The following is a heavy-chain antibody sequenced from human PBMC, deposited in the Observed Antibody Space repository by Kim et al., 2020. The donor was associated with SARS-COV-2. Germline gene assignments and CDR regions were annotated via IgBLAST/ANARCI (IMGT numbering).Heavy chain of an antibody. J-gene: IGHJ4*02. CDR1: GGSISSSSYF. CDR2: ISYSGST. Sequence: SETLSLTCTVSGGSISSSSYFWGWIRQPPGKGLEWIGSISYSGSTYYDPSLNSRVAISVDTSKNHFSLKLRSVTATDTAVYYCARLVVNYDSSDSRYNFDHWGQGTLVTVSS. V-gene: IGHV4-39*02. D-gene: IGHD3-22*01. CDR3: ARLVVNYDSSDSRYNFDH.